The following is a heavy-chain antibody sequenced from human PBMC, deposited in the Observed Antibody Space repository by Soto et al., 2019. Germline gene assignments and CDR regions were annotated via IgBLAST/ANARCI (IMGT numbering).Heavy chain of an antibody. V-gene: IGHV4-31*03. CDR2: IYYSGST. J-gene: IGHJ6*02. CDR1: GGSISSGGYY. Sequence: KPSETLSLTCTVSGGSISSGGYYWSWIRQHPGNGLEWIGYIYYSGSTYYNPSLKSRVTISVDTSKNQFSLKLSSVTAADTAVYYCARGYCSGGSCYLRPRLMGVWGQGTTVTV. CDR3: ARGYCSGGSCYLRPRLMGV. D-gene: IGHD2-15*01.